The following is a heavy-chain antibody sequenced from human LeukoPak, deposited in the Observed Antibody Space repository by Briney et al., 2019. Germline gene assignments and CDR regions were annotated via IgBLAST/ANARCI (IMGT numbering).Heavy chain of an antibody. CDR1: GGSFSSYY. J-gene: IGHJ5*02. CDR2: INHSGST. CDR3: ARVLGSQGDILTGRESNWFDP. V-gene: IGHV4-34*01. Sequence: SETLSPTCAVYGGSFSSYYWSWIRQPPGKGLEWIGEINHSGSTNYNPSLKSRVTISVDTSKNQFSLKLSSVTAADTAVYYCARVLGSQGDILTGRESNWFDPWGQGTLVTVSS. D-gene: IGHD3-9*01.